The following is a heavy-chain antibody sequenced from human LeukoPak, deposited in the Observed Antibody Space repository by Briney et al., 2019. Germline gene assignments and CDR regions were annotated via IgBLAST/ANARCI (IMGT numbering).Heavy chain of an antibody. Sequence: SETLSLTCTVSGGSISSYYWSWIRQPPGKGLEWIGYIYYSGSTNYNPSLKSRVTISVDTSKNQFSLKLSSVTAADTAVYYCARTTNGDYTYYFDYWGQGTLVTVSS. CDR1: GGSISSYY. V-gene: IGHV4-59*01. CDR2: IYYSGST. CDR3: ARTTNGDYTYYFDY. J-gene: IGHJ4*02. D-gene: IGHD4-17*01.